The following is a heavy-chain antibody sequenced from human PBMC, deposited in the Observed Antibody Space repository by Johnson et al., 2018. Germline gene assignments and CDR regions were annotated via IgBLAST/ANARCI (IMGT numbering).Heavy chain of an antibody. CDR3: ASGTYYYESSYSYYGAFDI. Sequence: QVQLQESGPGLVKPSETLSLTCTVSGGFLGSYYWSWVRQPPGKGLEWIGDIHYTVRTNYNPYFTSRVTISVDTSKNQFSVKLNSVTAAETAVYYRASGTYYYESSYSYYGAFDIWCQGTLVIVFS. CDR2: IHYTVRT. CDR1: GGFLGSYY. D-gene: IGHD3-22*01. J-gene: IGHJ3*02. V-gene: IGHV4-59*01.